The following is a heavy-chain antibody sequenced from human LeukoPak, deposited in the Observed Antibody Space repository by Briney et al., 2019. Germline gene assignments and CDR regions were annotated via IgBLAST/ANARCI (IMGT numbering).Heavy chain of an antibody. D-gene: IGHD4-23*01. CDR3: ARGAEGGNLFDY. CDR1: GGSISSGGYY. CDR2: IYYSGST. V-gene: IGHV4-31*01. Sequence: SETLSLTCTVSGGSISSGGYYWSWIRQHPGKGLEWIGYIYYSGSTYYNPSLKSQVTISVDTSKNQFSLKLSSVTAADTAVYYCARGAEGGNLFDYWGQGTLVTVSS. J-gene: IGHJ4*02.